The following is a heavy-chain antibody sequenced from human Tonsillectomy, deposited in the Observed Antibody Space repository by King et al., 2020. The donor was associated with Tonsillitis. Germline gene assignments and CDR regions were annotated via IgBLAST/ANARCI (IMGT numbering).Heavy chain of an antibody. CDR1: GDTFINYG. J-gene: IGHJ4*02. CDR3: VRYNYGSMPRADYFDY. V-gene: IGHV1-18*01. D-gene: IGHD3-10*01. Sequence: QLAQSGAEVKKPGASVKVSCKASGDTFINYGISWVRQAPGQGLEWMGWITVYNGNTNYAQNLQDRVTMTTDTSTSTAHMELRGLRSDDTAVYYCVRYNYGSMPRADYFDYWGQGTLITVSS. CDR2: ITVYNGNT.